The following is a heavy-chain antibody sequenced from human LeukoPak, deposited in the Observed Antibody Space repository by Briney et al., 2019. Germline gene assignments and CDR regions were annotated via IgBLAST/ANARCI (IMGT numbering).Heavy chain of an antibody. D-gene: IGHD6-25*01. J-gene: IGHJ4*02. CDR1: GFTFSSYS. Sequence: GGSLRLSCAASGFTFSSYSMNWVRQAPGKGLEWVSYISSGSSTIYYADSVKGRFTISRDNAKNSLYLQMNSLRAEDTAVYYCARVPRYSSAFDYWGQGTLVTVSS. CDR3: ARVPRYSSAFDY. V-gene: IGHV3-48*04. CDR2: ISSGSSTI.